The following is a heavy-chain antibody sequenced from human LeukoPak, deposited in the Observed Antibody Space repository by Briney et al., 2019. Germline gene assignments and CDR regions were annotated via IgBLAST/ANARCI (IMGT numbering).Heavy chain of an antibody. CDR1: GFTFSSYA. V-gene: IGHV3-23*01. Sequence: PGGSLRLSCEASGFTFSSYAMSGVRQTPGKGLDWVSSVGNVGNTYYADSVKGRFTISRDESKHTVYLQMNSLRAEDTAVYYCAKRDSAYYFDYWGQGALVTVSS. CDR3: AKRDSAYYFDY. D-gene: IGHD2-21*02. CDR2: VGNVGNT. J-gene: IGHJ4*02.